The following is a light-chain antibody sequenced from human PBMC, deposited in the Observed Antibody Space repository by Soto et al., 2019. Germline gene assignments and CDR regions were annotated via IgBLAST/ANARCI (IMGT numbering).Light chain of an antibody. V-gene: IGLV2-14*01. Sequence: QSALTQPASVSGSPGQSITISCTGTSSDVGGYNHVSWYQHSPGKAPKLILFAVSDRPSGGSHRFSGSKSGNTASLTISGLQADDEADYYCCSYTSLSTVVFGGGTKLTVL. CDR3: CSYTSLSTVV. CDR1: SSDVGGYNH. J-gene: IGLJ2*01. CDR2: AVS.